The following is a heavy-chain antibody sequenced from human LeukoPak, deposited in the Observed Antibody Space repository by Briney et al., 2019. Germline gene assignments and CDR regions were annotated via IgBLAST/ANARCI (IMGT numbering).Heavy chain of an antibody. CDR2: INPSGGST. CDR3: ARDRSSGWYPLDY. CDR1: GYIFTNYY. D-gene: IGHD6-13*01. V-gene: IGHV1-46*01. Sequence: ASVKVSCKAPGYIFTNYYMHWVRQAPGQGLEWMGIINPSGGSTSYAQKFQGRVTMTTDSPTSTVYLELSSLRSEDTAMYYCARDRSSGWYPLDYWGQGTLVTVSS. J-gene: IGHJ4*02.